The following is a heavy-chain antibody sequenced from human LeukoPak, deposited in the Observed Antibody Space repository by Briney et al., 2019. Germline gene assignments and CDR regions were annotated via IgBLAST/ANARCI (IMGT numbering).Heavy chain of an antibody. J-gene: IGHJ6*03. CDR1: GFTFMSFW. Sequence: GGPLRLSCAASGFTFMSFWLSWFREAPGKGGGGVANIKQEGGEKYYVDSVKGRFTISRDNAKNSLYLQMNSLRAEDTAVYYCARCYYDFWSGYYPNYYYYYMDVWGKGTTVTVSS. CDR2: IKQEGGEK. D-gene: IGHD3-3*01. V-gene: IGHV3-7*01. CDR3: ARCYYDFWSGYYPNYYYYYMDV.